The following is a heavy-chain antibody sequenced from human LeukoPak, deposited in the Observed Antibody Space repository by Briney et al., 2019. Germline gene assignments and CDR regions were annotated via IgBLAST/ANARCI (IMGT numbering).Heavy chain of an antibody. CDR1: GGAISSYY. V-gene: IGHV4-59*01. CDR3: ARASGADRPSDY. J-gene: IGHJ4*02. D-gene: IGHD3-10*01. CDR2: ISYIGST. Sequence: SETLSLTCTVSGGAISSYYCNWIRQPPGQRPEWIGYISYIGSTNYHPSLKRRVTMSVDLSKNQFSLKLSSVTAADTAVYYCARASGADRPSDYWGQGTLVTVSS.